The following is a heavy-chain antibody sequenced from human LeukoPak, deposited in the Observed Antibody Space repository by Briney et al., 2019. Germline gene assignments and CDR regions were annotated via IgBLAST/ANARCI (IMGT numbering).Heavy chain of an antibody. Sequence: TGGSLRLSCAASGFTFSSYAMSWVRQAPGKGLEWVSTIDSGGTTYYADSVKGRFTISRDNSKNTLYLQMNSLRAEDTAVYYCAKAADWLAADYIDYWGQGTLVTVSS. CDR1: GFTFSSYA. D-gene: IGHD3-9*01. CDR2: IDSGGTT. J-gene: IGHJ4*02. CDR3: AKAADWLAADYIDY. V-gene: IGHV3-23*01.